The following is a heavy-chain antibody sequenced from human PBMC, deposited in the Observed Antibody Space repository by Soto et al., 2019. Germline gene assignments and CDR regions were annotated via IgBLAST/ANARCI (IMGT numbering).Heavy chain of an antibody. D-gene: IGHD4-17*01. CDR1: GVSVSSGSFY. Sequence: SETLSLTCTVSGVSVSSGSFYWAWIRQPPGKGLEWIGFGSYSGTTNYKPSLKSRVTISVDTSRSQISLKVSSLTAADTAVYYCARGATVTQYDYWGQGTLVTVPS. J-gene: IGHJ4*02. V-gene: IGHV4-61*01. CDR2: GSYSGTT. CDR3: ARGATVTQYDY.